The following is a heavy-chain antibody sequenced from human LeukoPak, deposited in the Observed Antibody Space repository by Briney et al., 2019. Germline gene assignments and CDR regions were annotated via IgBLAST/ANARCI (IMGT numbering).Heavy chain of an antibody. CDR2: IWYDGSNK. Sequence: GRSLRLSCAASGFTFSSYGMHWVRQAPGKGLEWVAVIWYDGSNKYYADSVKGRFTISRDNSKNTLYLQMNSLRAEDTAVYYCARVRIAAAPYLDYWGQGTLVTVSS. CDR1: GFTFSSYG. J-gene: IGHJ4*02. D-gene: IGHD6-13*01. V-gene: IGHV3-33*01. CDR3: ARVRIAAAPYLDY.